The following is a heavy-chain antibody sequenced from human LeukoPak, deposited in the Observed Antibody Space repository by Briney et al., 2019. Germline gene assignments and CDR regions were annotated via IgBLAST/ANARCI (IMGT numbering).Heavy chain of an antibody. D-gene: IGHD1-14*01. CDR1: GGSIGSYY. V-gene: IGHV4-59*01. J-gene: IGHJ4*02. CDR2: IYYSGST. CDR3: ARDRNPRGY. Sequence: SETLFLTCTVSGGSIGSYYWSWIRQPPGKGLEWIGYIYYSGSTNYNPSLKSRVTISVDTSKNQFSLKLSSVTAADTAVYYCARDRNPRGYWGQGTLVTVSS.